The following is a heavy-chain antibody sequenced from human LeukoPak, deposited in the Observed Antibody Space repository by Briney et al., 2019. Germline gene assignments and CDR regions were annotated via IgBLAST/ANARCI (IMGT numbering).Heavy chain of an antibody. V-gene: IGHV1-2*02. CDR1: GYTLTGYY. Sequence: ASVKVSCKASGYTLTGYYMHWVRQAPGQGLEWMGWINPNSGGTNYAQKFQGRVTMTRDMSTSTVYMALSSLRSEDTAVYFCAREGYCSGVTCYSFEYWGQRSPVTVSS. D-gene: IGHD2-15*01. J-gene: IGHJ4*02. CDR2: INPNSGGT. CDR3: AREGYCSGVTCYSFEY.